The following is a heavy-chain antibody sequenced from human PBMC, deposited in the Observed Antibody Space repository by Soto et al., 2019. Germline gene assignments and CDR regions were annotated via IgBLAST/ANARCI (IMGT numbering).Heavy chain of an antibody. J-gene: IGHJ6*03. V-gene: IGHV1-2*04. CDR1: GDSFNDYY. D-gene: IGHD5-12*01. CDR3: ARESGGATATLDYYYFYMDV. Sequence: QVQLVQSGAEVRKPGASVTVSCRSSGDSFNDYYIHWVRQAPGQGFEWMGWINPTGGVTKYAQKFQGWVSMTRDTSIRTVYMQLSRLRSDDTAVYYCARESGGATATLDYYYFYMDVWGTGNTVTVSS. CDR2: INPTGGVT.